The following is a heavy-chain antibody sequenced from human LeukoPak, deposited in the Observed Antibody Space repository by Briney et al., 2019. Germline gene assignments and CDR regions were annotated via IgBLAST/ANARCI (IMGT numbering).Heavy chain of an antibody. CDR1: GFTVSSNY. J-gene: IGHJ4*02. V-gene: IGHV3-66*01. CDR3: ARSTAGEKFDY. Sequence: PGGSLRLSCAASGFTVSSNYMSWVRQAPGKGLEWVSVIYSGGSTYYADSVKGRFTISRDNSKNTLYLQMNSLRAEDTAVYYCARSTAGEKFDYWGQGTLVTVSS. CDR2: IYSGGST. D-gene: IGHD7-27*01.